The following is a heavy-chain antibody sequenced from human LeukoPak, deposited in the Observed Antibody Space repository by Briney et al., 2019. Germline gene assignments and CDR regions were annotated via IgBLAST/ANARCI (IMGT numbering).Heavy chain of an antibody. J-gene: IGHJ6*03. CDR2: ISWNSGSI. CDR3: AKDSVRGSGSYSYYYYMDV. V-gene: IGHV3-9*01. CDR1: GFTFDDYA. D-gene: IGHD3-10*01. Sequence: PGGSLRLSCAASGFTFDDYAMHWVRQAPGKGLEWVSGISWNSGSIGYADSVKGRFTISRDNAKNSLYLQMNSLRAEDTALYYCAKDSVRGSGSYSYYYYMDVWGKGTTVTISS.